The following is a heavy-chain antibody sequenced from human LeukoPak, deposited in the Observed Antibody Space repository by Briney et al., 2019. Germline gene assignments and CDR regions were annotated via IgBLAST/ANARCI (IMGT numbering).Heavy chain of an antibody. J-gene: IGHJ5*02. CDR1: GGSFSGYY. Sequence: TSATLSLTCAVYGGSFSGYYWSWIRQPPGKGLEWIGEINHSGSTNYTPSVKSRVTISVDNSKNQFSLKLSAVTAADTAVYYFARHVGFITMFRRVINNNWFDPWGQGTLVTVSS. CDR3: ARHVGFITMFRRVINNNWFDP. CDR2: INHSGST. V-gene: IGHV4-34*01. D-gene: IGHD3-10*01.